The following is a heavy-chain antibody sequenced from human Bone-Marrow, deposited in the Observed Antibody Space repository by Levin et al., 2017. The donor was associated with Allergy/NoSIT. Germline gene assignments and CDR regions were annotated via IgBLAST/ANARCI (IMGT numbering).Heavy chain of an antibody. Sequence: GESLKISCAASGFTVSSNYMSWVRQAPGKGLDWVSIIYSDGSTYSADSVKGRFTISRDNSKNTLYLQMNSLRVEDTAVYYCARVDRLGFYGAHAGWFDPWGQGTLVTVSS. CDR3: ARVDRLGFYGAHAGWFDP. CDR2: IYSDGST. V-gene: IGHV3-53*01. J-gene: IGHJ5*02. D-gene: IGHD4-17*01. CDR1: GFTVSSNY.